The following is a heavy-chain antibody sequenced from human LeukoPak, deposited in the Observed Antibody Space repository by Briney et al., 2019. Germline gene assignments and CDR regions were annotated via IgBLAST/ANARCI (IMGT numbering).Heavy chain of an antibody. J-gene: IGHJ4*02. CDR2: INPSGGST. Sequence: RASVKVSCKASGYTFTSYYMHWVRQAPGQGLEWMGIINPSGGSTSYAQKFQGRVTMTRDTSTSTVYMELRSLRSDDTAVYYCARDTEMYSSSWYEAGYWGQGTLVTVSS. CDR1: GYTFTSYY. CDR3: ARDTEMYSSSWYEAGY. D-gene: IGHD6-13*01. V-gene: IGHV1-46*01.